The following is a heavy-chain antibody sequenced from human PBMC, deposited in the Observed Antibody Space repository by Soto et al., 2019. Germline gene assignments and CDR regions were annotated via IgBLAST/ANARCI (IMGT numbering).Heavy chain of an antibody. J-gene: IGHJ4*02. D-gene: IGHD6-19*01. CDR3: AKGGRQWLVTSDFNY. CDR1: GLSVGNYW. Sequence: GGSLRLSCAASGLSVGNYWMHWVRQTPGKGLVWVSRINSDDTSSSYAASVKGRFTISRDSSKNTVSLEMTSLRAEDTAVYYCAKGGRQWLVTSDFNYWGQGALVTVS. CDR2: INSDDTSS. V-gene: IGHV3-74*01.